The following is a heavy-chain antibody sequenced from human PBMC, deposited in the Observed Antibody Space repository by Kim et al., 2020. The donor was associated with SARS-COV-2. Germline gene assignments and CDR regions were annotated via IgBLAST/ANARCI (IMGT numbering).Heavy chain of an antibody. J-gene: IGHJ4*01. V-gene: IGHV4-59*01. CDR2: IYYSGST. Sequence: SETLSLTCTVSGGSISSYYWSWIRQPPGKGLEWIGYIYYSGSTNYNPSLKSRVTISVDTSKNQFSLKLSSVTAADTAVYYCARITGVLKHPDSSGYYYYFDYRRRGTRVTV. D-gene: IGHD3-22*01. CDR1: GGSISSYY. CDR3: ARITGVLKHPDSSGYYYYFDY.